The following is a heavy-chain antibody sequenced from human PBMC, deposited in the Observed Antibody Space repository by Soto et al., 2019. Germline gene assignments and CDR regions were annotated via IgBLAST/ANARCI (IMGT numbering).Heavy chain of an antibody. CDR3: ASTPETTVVTPGIFDI. J-gene: IGHJ3*02. CDR2: IIPIFGTT. V-gene: IGHV1-69*13. CDR1: GGTFSSYA. Sequence: SAKVSCKASGGTFSSYASSWVRQATGQGLEWMGGIIPIFGTTNYAQKFQGRVTITADESTSTAYMELSSLRSEDTAVYYCASTPETTVVTPGIFDIWGQGTMVTVS. D-gene: IGHD4-17*01.